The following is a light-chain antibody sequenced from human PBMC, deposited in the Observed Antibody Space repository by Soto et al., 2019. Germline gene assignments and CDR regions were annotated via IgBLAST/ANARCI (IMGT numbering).Light chain of an antibody. CDR3: QQRNRWPYT. Sequence: EIVLTQSPATLSLSPGERATLSCRADQSVSSDLAWYQQKPGQGPRPLIYGASIRATGIPARFSGSGSGTDFTLTITSLEAEDFAVYYCQQRNRWPYTFGLGTKLEIK. CDR1: QSVSSD. CDR2: GAS. J-gene: IGKJ2*01. V-gene: IGKV3-11*01.